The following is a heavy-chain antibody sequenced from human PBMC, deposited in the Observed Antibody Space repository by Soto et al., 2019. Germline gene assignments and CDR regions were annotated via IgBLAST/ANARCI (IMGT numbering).Heavy chain of an antibody. CDR1: GFTLCIYL. D-gene: IGHD3-10*01. CDR2: INSDGSST. J-gene: IGHJ6*02. Sequence: LSSAASGFTLCIYLVHVFLQNPWKGLLWVSRINSDGSSTSYADSVKGRFTISRDNAKNTLYLQMNSLRAEDTAVYYCARDLRRRVSMTYYYGMDVWGQGTTVTVSS. CDR3: ARDLRRRVSMTYYYGMDV. V-gene: IGHV3-74*01.